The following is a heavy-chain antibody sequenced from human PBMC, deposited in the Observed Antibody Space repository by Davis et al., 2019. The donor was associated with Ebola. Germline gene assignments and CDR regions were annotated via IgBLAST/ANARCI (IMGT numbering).Heavy chain of an antibody. D-gene: IGHD2-2*01. V-gene: IGHV5-51*01. CDR3: ARRRVPSAWDY. Sequence: PGGSLRLSCKGSGYSFTHYWIGWVRQMPRKGLEWMGIIYPGDSDTRYSPSFQGQVSISADKSISTAYLQWSSLKASDTAMYYCARRRVPSAWDYWGQGTLVTVSS. J-gene: IGHJ4*02. CDR1: GYSFTHYW. CDR2: IYPGDSDT.